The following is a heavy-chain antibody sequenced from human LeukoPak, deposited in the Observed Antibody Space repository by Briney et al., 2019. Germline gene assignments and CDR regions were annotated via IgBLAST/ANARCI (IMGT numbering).Heavy chain of an antibody. CDR3: ARGGATTGYNYMDV. Sequence: ASVKVSCKASGYTFTIHPMHWVRQAPGQRLEWMGWINTGNGNTKYSEEFQGRVTITRDTSATTTYMELSSLRSEDMAVYYCARGGATTGYNYMDVWGKGTTATVSS. CDR2: INTGNGNT. D-gene: IGHD4-11*01. J-gene: IGHJ6*03. V-gene: IGHV1-3*03. CDR1: GYTFTIHP.